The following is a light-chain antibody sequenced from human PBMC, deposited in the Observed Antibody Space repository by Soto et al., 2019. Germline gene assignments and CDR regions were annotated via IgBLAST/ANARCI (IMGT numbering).Light chain of an antibody. V-gene: IGKV3-11*01. CDR1: QSVNNY. J-gene: IGKJ4*01. CDR3: QQRGTWPWLT. Sequence: EIVLKRSPGTLSLSPGERATLSCRASQSVNNYLAWYQQKPGQAPGLLIYDASNRATGIPPRFSGSGSGTDFTLTISSLEPEDSAVYYCQQRGTWPWLTFGGGTRVEI. CDR2: DAS.